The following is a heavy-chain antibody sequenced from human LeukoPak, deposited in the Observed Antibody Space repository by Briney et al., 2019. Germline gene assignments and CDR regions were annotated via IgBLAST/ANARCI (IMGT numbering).Heavy chain of an antibody. CDR3: ARDLGYCSSTSCLGEGY. D-gene: IGHD2-2*01. V-gene: IGHV4-38-2*02. Sequence: SETLSLTCTVSGYSISSGFYWGWIRQPPGKGLEWIGNIYHSGSTYYNLSLKSRVTISVDMSKNQFSLKLSSVTAADTAVYYCARDLGYCSSTSCLGEGYWGQGTLVTVSS. CDR1: GYSISSGFY. CDR2: IYHSGST. J-gene: IGHJ4*02.